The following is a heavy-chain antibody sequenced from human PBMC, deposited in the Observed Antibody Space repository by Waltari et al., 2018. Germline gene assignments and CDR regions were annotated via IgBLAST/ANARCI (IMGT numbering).Heavy chain of an antibody. D-gene: IGHD5-12*01. V-gene: IGHV3-23*03. CDR2: ISSGGGPT. CDR1: GFTSSTYG. Sequence: EVQLVESGGGSLHPGGSLSLPSAASGFTSSTYGMAWVRQAPGKGLEWVSGISSGGGPTYYADSVKGRFTISRDDSKNTLFLQMDSLRAEDTAIYYCAKDIVAAIWAFDHWGQGALVTVSS. CDR3: AKDIVAAIWAFDH. J-gene: IGHJ4*02.